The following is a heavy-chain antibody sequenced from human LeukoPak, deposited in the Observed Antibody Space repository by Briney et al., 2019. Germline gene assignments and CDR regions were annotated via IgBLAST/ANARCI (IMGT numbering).Heavy chain of an antibody. D-gene: IGHD3-16*01. CDR1: GYSFRRNG. Sequence: GASVKVSCKSSGYSFRRNGISWVRQAPGQGLEWMAWISANSGNTNYAQNFQGRVTLTTDTSTSTAYMELRSLRCDDTAVYYCARDVNYAFDYWGQGTLVTVSS. CDR3: ARDVNYAFDY. V-gene: IGHV1-18*01. J-gene: IGHJ4*02. CDR2: ISANSGNT.